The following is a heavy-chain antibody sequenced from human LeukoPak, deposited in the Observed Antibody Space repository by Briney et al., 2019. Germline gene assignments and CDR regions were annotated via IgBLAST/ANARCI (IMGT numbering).Heavy chain of an antibody. D-gene: IGHD4-17*01. CDR3: AREDGDYTVDY. CDR1: GFTVSSNY. CDR2: IYSGGST. Sequence: GGSLRLSCAASGFTVSSNYMSWVRQAPGKGLEWVSVIYSGGSTYYADSVKGRFTISRDNSKITLYLQMNSLRAEDTAVYYCAREDGDYTVDYWGQGTLVTVSS. J-gene: IGHJ4*02. V-gene: IGHV3-53*01.